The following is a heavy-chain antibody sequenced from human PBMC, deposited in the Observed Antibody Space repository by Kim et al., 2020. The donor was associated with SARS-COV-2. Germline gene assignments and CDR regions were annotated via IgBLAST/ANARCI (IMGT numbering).Heavy chain of an antibody. CDR3: ARDAPIISHIAVAGTFYY. D-gene: IGHD6-19*01. Sequence: GGSLRLSCAASGFTFSSYWMHWVRQAPGKGLVWVSRINSDGSSTSYADSVKGRFTISRDNAKNTLYLQMNSLRAEDTAVYYCARDAPIISHIAVAGTFYYWGQGTLVTVSS. J-gene: IGHJ4*02. CDR2: INSDGSST. V-gene: IGHV3-74*01. CDR1: GFTFSSYW.